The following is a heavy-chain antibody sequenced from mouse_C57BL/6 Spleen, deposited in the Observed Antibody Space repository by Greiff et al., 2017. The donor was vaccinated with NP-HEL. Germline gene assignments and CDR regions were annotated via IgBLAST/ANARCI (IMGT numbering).Heavy chain of an antibody. J-gene: IGHJ3*01. V-gene: IGHV5-17*01. CDR1: GFTFSDYG. CDR2: ISSGSSTI. CDR3: ARPDRGDYDYAWFAY. D-gene: IGHD2-4*01. Sequence: EVQVVESGGGLVKPGGSLKLSCAASGFTFSDYGMHWVRQAPEKGLEWVAYISSGSSTIYYADTVKGRFTISRDNAKNTLFLQMTSLRSEDTAMYYCARPDRGDYDYAWFAYWGQGTLVTVSA.